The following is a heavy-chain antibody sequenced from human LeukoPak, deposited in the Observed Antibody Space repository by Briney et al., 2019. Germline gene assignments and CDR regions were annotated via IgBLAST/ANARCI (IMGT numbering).Heavy chain of an antibody. D-gene: IGHD5-18*01. J-gene: IGHJ6*03. CDR3: ARTTEGGYSYGYFFYYYMDV. CDR1: GGSISSYY. V-gene: IGHV4-59*01. Sequence: SETLSLTCTVSGGSISSYYWSWIRQPPGKGLEWIGYIYYSGSTNYKSSLKSRVTISVDTSKNQFSLKLSSVTAADTAVYYCARTTEGGYSYGYFFYYYMDVWGKGATVTISS. CDR2: IYYSGST.